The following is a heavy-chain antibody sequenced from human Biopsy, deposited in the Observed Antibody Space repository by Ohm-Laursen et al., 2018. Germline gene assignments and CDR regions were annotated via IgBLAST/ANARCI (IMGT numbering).Heavy chain of an antibody. J-gene: IGHJ6*02. CDR2: INHSGST. CDR1: GGSFSGYY. Sequence: TLSLTCGVYGGSFSGYYWNWIRQPPGKGLEWVGEINHSGSTNYNPSLKSRVTISVDTSTNQLSLNLISVTAADTAIYYCARGSGYFKLDVWGQGTTVTVSS. V-gene: IGHV4-34*01. D-gene: IGHD5-12*01. CDR3: ARGSGYFKLDV.